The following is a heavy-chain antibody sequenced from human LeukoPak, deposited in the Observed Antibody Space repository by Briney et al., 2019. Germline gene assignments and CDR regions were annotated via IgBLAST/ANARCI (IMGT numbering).Heavy chain of an antibody. D-gene: IGHD4-17*01. J-gene: IGHJ4*02. V-gene: IGHV4-4*09. CDR3: ARVKGGDYGGVFDY. CDR2: IYHSGST. CDR1: GGSISSCY. Sequence: SSETLSLTCTVSGGSISSCYWSWIRQPPGKGLEWIGYIYHSGSTYYNPSLKSRVTISVDTSKNQFSLKLSSVTAADTAVYYCARVKGGDYGGVFDYWGQGTLVTVSS.